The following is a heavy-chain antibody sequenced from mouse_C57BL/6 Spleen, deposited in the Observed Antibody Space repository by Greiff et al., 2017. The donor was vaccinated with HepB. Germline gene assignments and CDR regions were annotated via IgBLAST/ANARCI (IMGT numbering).Heavy chain of an antibody. V-gene: IGHV5-17*01. D-gene: IGHD1-1*01. CDR2: ISSGSSTI. Sequence: EVQRVESGGGLVKPGGSLKLSCAASGFTFSDYGMHWVRQAPEKGLEWVAYISSGSSTIYYADTVKGQFTISRDNAKNTLFLQMTSLRSEDTAMYYCARYHYYGSSYYAMDYWGQGTSVTVSS. CDR3: ARYHYYGSSYYAMDY. CDR1: GFTFSDYG. J-gene: IGHJ4*01.